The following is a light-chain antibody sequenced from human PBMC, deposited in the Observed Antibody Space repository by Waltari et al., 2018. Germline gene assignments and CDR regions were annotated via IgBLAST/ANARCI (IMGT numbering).Light chain of an antibody. CDR3: HQYDNWPFT. Sequence: EIVLLQSPATLSVSPGGRPILSCRASQSVSGNLAWYQQKPGQPPSLLVYGVSTRAIGVPARFSGSGSGTDFTLIISSLQSEDFADYYCHQYDNWPFTFGRGTKLEI. CDR1: QSVSGN. CDR2: GVS. V-gene: IGKV3-15*01. J-gene: IGKJ2*01.